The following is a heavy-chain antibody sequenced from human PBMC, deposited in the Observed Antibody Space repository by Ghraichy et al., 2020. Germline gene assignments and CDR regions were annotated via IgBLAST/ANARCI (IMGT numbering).Heavy chain of an antibody. Sequence: GGSLRLSCAGSGFAFGGYAMNWVRQAPGKGLEWVSGVSGSGGGTFYADSVKGRFTISRDNSKNTLYLQMNSLRAEDTAVYYCAKGNIAAAGSFNWYYMDVWGKGTTVTVSS. CDR2: VSGSGGGT. CDR3: AKGNIAAAGSFNWYYMDV. D-gene: IGHD6-13*01. J-gene: IGHJ6*03. V-gene: IGHV3-23*01. CDR1: GFAFGGYA.